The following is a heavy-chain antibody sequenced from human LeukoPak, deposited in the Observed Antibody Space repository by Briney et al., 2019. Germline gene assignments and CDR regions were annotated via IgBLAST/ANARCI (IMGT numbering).Heavy chain of an antibody. CDR2: IYYSGST. CDR1: GGSISSSSYY. J-gene: IGHJ5*02. CDR3: ARRGVATITKHVYWFDP. V-gene: IGHV4-39*07. Sequence: SETLSLTCTVSGGSISSSSYYWGWIRQPPGKGLEWIGSIYYSGSTYYNPSLKSRVTISVDTSKNQFSLKLSSVTAADTAVYYCARRGVATITKHVYWFDPWGQGTLVTVSS. D-gene: IGHD5-24*01.